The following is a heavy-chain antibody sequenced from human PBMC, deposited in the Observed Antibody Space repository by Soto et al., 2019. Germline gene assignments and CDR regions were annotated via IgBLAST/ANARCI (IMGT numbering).Heavy chain of an antibody. D-gene: IGHD3-22*01. J-gene: IGHJ1*01. CDR3: ARAHYGSRGDYFTT. V-gene: IGHV4-59*01. CDR1: GGSMSGYY. Sequence: QVQLQESGPGLVKPSETLSLTCIVSGGSMSGYYWNWIRQPPGKGLELIGCIHYIGSTNYNPSLKSRVTISIDSSKNQLSLKLSSVTAADTAIYYCARAHYGSRGDYFTTWGQGTLVTVSS. CDR2: IHYIGST.